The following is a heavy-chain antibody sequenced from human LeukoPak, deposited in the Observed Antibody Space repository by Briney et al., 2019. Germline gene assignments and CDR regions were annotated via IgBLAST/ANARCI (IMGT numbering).Heavy chain of an antibody. J-gene: IGHJ4*02. Sequence: GGSLRLSCAASGFTFSSYAMSWVRQAPGKGLEWVSAISGSGGSTYYADSVKGRFTISRDNSKNTLYLQMNSLKTEDTAVYYCTTGITMVRGVIRDYWGQGTLVTVSS. CDR3: TTGITMVRGVIRDY. D-gene: IGHD3-10*01. CDR1: GFTFSSYA. V-gene: IGHV3-23*01. CDR2: ISGSGGST.